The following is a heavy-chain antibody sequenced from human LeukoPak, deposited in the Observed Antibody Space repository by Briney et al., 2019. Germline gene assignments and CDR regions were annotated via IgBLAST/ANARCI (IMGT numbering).Heavy chain of an antibody. Sequence: GSLRLSCSASGFTFTTNAMTWVRQAPGKGLEWVSTIRGNGDRTHYADSVTGRFTISRDNSKNTLYLQMNSLRGEDSAIYYCAKGQELDDGVFDSWGQGTLVTVSS. J-gene: IGHJ4*02. CDR2: IRGNGDRT. CDR3: AKGQELDDGVFDS. V-gene: IGHV3-23*01. D-gene: IGHD1-1*01. CDR1: GFTFTTNA.